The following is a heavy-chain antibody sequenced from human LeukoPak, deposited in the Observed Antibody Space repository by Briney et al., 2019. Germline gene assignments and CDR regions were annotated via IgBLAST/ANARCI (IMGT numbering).Heavy chain of an antibody. D-gene: IGHD3-10*01. CDR2: INHSGST. CDR1: GGSFSGYY. Sequence: SETLSLTCAVYGGSFSGYYWSWIRQPPGKGLERIGEINHSGSTNYNPSLKSRVTISVDTSKNQFSLKLSSVTAADTAVYYCARVPGFGELFVFDYWGQGTLVTVSS. V-gene: IGHV4-34*01. J-gene: IGHJ4*02. CDR3: ARVPGFGELFVFDY.